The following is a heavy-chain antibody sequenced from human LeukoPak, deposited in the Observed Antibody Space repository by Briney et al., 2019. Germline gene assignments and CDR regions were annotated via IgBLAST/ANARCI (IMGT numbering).Heavy chain of an antibody. Sequence: GGSLRLSCAASGFTVSNNYMNWVRQAPGKGLEWVSLIYSGGDTHYADSVKGRFTISRDSSKNTLYPQMNSLRAEDTAVYYCARDPPAVRTNTYAWGQGTLVTVSS. D-gene: IGHD4/OR15-4a*01. J-gene: IGHJ5*02. CDR3: ARDPPAVRTNTYA. CDR1: GFTVSNNY. V-gene: IGHV3-66*01. CDR2: IYSGGDT.